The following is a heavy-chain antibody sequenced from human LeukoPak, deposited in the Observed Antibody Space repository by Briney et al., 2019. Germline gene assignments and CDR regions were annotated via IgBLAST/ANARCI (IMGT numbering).Heavy chain of an antibody. Sequence: KPSETLSLTCTVSGGSISGSSYYWGWIRQPPGKGLEWIGSIYYSGSTNYNPSLKSRVTISVDTSKNQFSLKLSSVTAVDTAVYYCARHGLQWLRLPFDYWGQGTLLTVSS. J-gene: IGHJ4*02. CDR3: ARHGLQWLRLPFDY. CDR1: GGSISGSSYY. V-gene: IGHV4-39*01. D-gene: IGHD6-19*01. CDR2: IYYSGST.